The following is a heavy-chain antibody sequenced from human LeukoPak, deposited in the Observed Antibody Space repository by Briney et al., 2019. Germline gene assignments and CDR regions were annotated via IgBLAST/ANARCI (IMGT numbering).Heavy chain of an antibody. CDR1: GFTFSRNA. J-gene: IGHJ4*02. D-gene: IGHD2-8*02. Sequence: PGGFLRLSCAASGFTFSRNAIHWVRQGPGKGLEWVAYIAHHGFNTYYADSVKGRFTISRDNSKRTLYLQMNSLRPDDTAVYYCAKDGFWSCTDWGQGTLVTVSS. CDR3: AKDGFWSCTD. CDR2: IAHHGFNT. V-gene: IGHV3-30*02.